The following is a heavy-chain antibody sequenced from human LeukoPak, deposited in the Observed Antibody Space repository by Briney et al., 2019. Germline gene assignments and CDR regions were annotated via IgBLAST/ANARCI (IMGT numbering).Heavy chain of an antibody. D-gene: IGHD2-15*01. CDR1: GFTFSSYS. CDR3: ARDRCSGGSCYGLHYYYGMDV. CDR2: ISSSSSYI. J-gene: IGHJ6*02. V-gene: IGHV3-21*01. Sequence: PGGSLRLSCAASGFTFSSYSMNWVRQAPGKGLEWVSSISSSSSYIYYADSVKGRFTISRDNAKNSLYLQMNSLRAEDTAVYYCARDRCSGGSCYGLHYYYGMDVWGQGTTVTVSS.